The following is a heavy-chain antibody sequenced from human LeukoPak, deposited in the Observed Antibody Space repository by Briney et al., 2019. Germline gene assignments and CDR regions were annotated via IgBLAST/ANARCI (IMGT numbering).Heavy chain of an antibody. CDR1: GFTFSSYS. D-gene: IGHD3-16*01. CDR3: ATDYVWGSFDY. CDR2: ISSSSSYI. Sequence: GGSLRLSCAGSGFTFSSYSMNWVRQAPGKGVEWVSSISSSSSYIYYADSVKGRFTISRDNAKNSLYLQMNSLRAKDTAVYYCATDYVWGSFDYWGQGTLVTVSS. V-gene: IGHV3-21*01. J-gene: IGHJ4*02.